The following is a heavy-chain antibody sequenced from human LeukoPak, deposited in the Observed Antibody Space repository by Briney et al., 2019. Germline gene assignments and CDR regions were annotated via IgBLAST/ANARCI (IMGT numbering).Heavy chain of an antibody. CDR1: GVTVSDAW. V-gene: IGHV3-11*04. J-gene: IGHJ3*02. D-gene: IGHD6-13*01. CDR3: ARDRAAAGTPPIAFDI. CDR2: ISSSGSTI. Sequence: GGSLRLSCEDSGVTVSDAWMNWVRQAPGKGLEWVSYISSSGSTIYYADSVKGRFTVSRDNAKNSLYLQMNSLRAEDTAVYYCARDRAAAGTPPIAFDIWGQGTMVTVSS.